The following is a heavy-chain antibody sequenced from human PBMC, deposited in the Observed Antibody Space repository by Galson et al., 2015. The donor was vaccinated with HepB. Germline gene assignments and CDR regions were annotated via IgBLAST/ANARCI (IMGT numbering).Heavy chain of an antibody. V-gene: IGHV1-8*01. D-gene: IGHD4-23*01. CDR3: ARSPTVVGPYYFDY. CDR2: MNPNSGNT. Sequence: SVKVSCKASGYTFTSYDINWVRQATGQGLEWMGWMNPNSGNTGYAQKFQGRVTMTRNTSISTAYMELSSLRSEDTAVYYCARSPTVVGPYYFDYWGQGTLVTVSS. J-gene: IGHJ4*02. CDR1: GYTFTSYD.